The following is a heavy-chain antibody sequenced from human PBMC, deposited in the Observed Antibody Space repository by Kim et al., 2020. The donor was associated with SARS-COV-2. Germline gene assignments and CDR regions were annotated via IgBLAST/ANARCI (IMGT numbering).Heavy chain of an antibody. D-gene: IGHD6-19*01. J-gene: IGHJ3*02. V-gene: IGHV3-33*01. CDR3: ARDRAVAGISAFDI. CDR2: IWYDGSNK. CDR1: GFTFSSYG. Sequence: GGSLRLSCAASGFTFSSYGMHWVRQAPGKGLEWVAVIWYDGSNKYYADSVKGRFTISRDNSKNTLYLQMNSLRAEDTAVYYCARDRAVAGISAFDIWGQGTMVTVSS.